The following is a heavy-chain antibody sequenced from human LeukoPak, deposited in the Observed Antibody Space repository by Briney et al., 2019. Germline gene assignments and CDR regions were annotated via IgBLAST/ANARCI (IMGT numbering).Heavy chain of an antibody. V-gene: IGHV4-38-2*02. CDR1: GYSISSGYY. Sequence: SETLSLTCTASGYSISSGYYWGWIRQPPGKGLEWIGSIHHSGSTYYNPSLESRVTISLDTSKNQFSLKLSSVTAADTAVYYCARASVVYLGAAGTPDYWGQGTLVTVSS. CDR2: IHHSGST. CDR3: ARASVVYLGAAGTPDY. D-gene: IGHD6-13*01. J-gene: IGHJ4*02.